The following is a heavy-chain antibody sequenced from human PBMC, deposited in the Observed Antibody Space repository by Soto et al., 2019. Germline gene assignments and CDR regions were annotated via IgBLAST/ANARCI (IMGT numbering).Heavy chain of an antibody. CDR2: IYHSGST. V-gene: IGHV4-4*02. CDR1: GGSISSSNW. J-gene: IGHJ4*02. D-gene: IGHD3-10*01. Sequence: SETLSLTCAVSGGSISSSNWWSWVRQPPGKGLEWIGEIYHSGSTNYNPSLQSRVTISVDKSKNQFSLKLSSVTAADAAVYYCARRGLAESLGHWGQGPLVTVSS. CDR3: ARRGLAESLGH.